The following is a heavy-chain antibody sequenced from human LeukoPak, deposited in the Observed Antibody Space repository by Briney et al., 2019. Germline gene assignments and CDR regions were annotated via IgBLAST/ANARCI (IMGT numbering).Heavy chain of an antibody. V-gene: IGHV3-74*01. CDR2: INSDGSST. J-gene: IGHJ4*02. Sequence: PGGSLRLSCAASGFTFSSYWMHWVRHAPGKGLGWVSRINSDGSSTSYADSVKGRFTISRDNAKNTLYLQMNSLRAEDTAVYYCARDGQQWLTDYWGQGTLVTVSS. CDR1: GFTFSSYW. D-gene: IGHD6-19*01. CDR3: ARDGQQWLTDY.